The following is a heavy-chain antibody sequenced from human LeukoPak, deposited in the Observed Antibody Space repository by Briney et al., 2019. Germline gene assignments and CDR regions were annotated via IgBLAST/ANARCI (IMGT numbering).Heavy chain of an antibody. D-gene: IGHD3-3*01. Sequence: SQTLSLTCTVSGGSISSGSYYWSWIRQPAGKGLEWIGRIYTSGSTNYNPSLKSRVTISVDTSKNQFSLKLSSVTAADTAVYYCARSPGYYDFWSGRAHYYYYMDVWGKGTTVTVS. J-gene: IGHJ6*03. CDR2: IYTSGST. V-gene: IGHV4-61*02. CDR1: GGSISSGSYY. CDR3: ARSPGYYDFWSGRAHYYYYMDV.